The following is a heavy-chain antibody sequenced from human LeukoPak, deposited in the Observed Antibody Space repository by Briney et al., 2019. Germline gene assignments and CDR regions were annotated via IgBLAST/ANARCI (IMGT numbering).Heavy chain of an antibody. CDR2: IIPIFSTA. CDR3: AREGFSEGWFDP. CDR1: GGTFSSYA. J-gene: IGHJ5*02. V-gene: IGHV1-69*13. Sequence: ASVKVSCRASGGTFSSYAISWVRQAPGQGLEWMGGIIPIFSTANYAQKFQGRVTITADESTSTAYMELSSLRSEDTAVYYCAREGFSEGWFDPWGQGTLVTVSS.